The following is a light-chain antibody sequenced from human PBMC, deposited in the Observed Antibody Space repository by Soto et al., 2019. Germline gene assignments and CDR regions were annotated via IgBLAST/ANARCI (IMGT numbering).Light chain of an antibody. V-gene: IGKV1-27*01. CDR1: QGISSS. J-gene: IGKJ3*01. CDR3: QEYHSPPFT. Sequence: DIQMTQSPSSLSASVGDIVTITCRASQGISSSLAWYQQKAGKVPDLLIYAASTLQSGVPSHFSGSGSGTDFTLTISSLQPEDVATYYCQEYHSPPFTFGPGTRVEIK. CDR2: AAS.